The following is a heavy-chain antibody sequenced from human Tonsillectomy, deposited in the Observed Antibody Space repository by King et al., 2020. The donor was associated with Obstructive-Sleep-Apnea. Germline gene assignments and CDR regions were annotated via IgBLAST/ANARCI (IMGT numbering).Heavy chain of an antibody. J-gene: IGHJ3*02. V-gene: IGHV4-39*07. CDR1: GGSISSSSYY. Sequence: LQLQESGPGLVKPSETLSLTCTVSGGSISSSSYYWGWIRQPPGKGLEWIGSSYYSGSTYDNPSLKSRVTISVDTSQNQFSLKLSSVTAADTAVYYCARDARSSGYYHDAFDIWGQGTMVTVSS. CDR3: ARDARSSGYYHDAFDI. CDR2: SYYSGST. D-gene: IGHD3-22*01.